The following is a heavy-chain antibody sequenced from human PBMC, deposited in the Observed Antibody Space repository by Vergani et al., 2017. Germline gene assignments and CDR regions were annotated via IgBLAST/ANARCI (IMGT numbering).Heavy chain of an antibody. Sequence: EVQLLESGGGLVQPGGSLRLSCAASGFTFSSYAMSWVRQAPGKGLEWVSAISGSGGSTYYADSVKGRFTISRDNSKNTLYLQMNSLRAEDTAVYYCAKESVRRDYDILTGGAFDIWGQGTMVTVSS. CDR3: AKESVRRDYDILTGGAFDI. V-gene: IGHV3-23*01. CDR1: GFTFSSYA. D-gene: IGHD3-9*01. CDR2: ISGSGGST. J-gene: IGHJ3*02.